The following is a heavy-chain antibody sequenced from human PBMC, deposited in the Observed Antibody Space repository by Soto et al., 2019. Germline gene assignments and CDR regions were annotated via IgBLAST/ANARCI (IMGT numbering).Heavy chain of an antibody. J-gene: IGHJ6*02. D-gene: IGHD3-10*01. Sequence: PGGSLRLSCAASGFTFSSYGMHWVRQAPGKXLEWVAVIWYDGSNKYYADSVKGRFTISRDNSKNTLYLQMNSLRAEDTAVYYCARDPALWFGELSGNYYYGMDVWGQGTTVTVSS. CDR2: IWYDGSNK. CDR1: GFTFSSYG. CDR3: ARDPALWFGELSGNYYYGMDV. V-gene: IGHV3-33*01.